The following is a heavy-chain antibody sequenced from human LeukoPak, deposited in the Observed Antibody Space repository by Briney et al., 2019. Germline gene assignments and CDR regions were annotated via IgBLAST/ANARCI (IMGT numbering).Heavy chain of an antibody. Sequence: SETLSLTCTVSGGSIGSYYWSWIRQPPGKGLEWIGYIYYSGSTNYNPSLKSRVTISVDTSKNQFSLKLSSVTAADTAVYYCARHGGATTVYYFDYWGQGTLVTVSS. D-gene: IGHD1-26*01. CDR3: ARHGGATTVYYFDY. J-gene: IGHJ4*02. V-gene: IGHV4-59*08. CDR2: IYYSGST. CDR1: GGSIGSYY.